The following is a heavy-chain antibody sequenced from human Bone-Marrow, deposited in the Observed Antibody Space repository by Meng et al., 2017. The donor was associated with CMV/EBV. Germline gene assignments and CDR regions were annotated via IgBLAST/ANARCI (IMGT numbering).Heavy chain of an antibody. CDR1: GFTFSSYG. Sequence: GQSLKISCAASGFTFSSYGMHWVRQAPGKGLEWVAFIRYDGSNKYYADSVKGRFTISRDNSKNTLYLQMNSLRAEDTAVYYCAKDLRGWNYAILGAFDIWGQGTMVTRLL. D-gene: IGHD1-7*01. V-gene: IGHV3-30*02. CDR2: IRYDGSNK. CDR3: AKDLRGWNYAILGAFDI. J-gene: IGHJ3*02.